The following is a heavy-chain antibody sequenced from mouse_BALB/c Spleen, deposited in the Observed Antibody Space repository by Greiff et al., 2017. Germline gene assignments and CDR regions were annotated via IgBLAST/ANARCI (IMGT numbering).Heavy chain of an antibody. CDR3: ARPPLGPWFAY. CDR1: GFDFSRYW. J-gene: IGHJ3*01. V-gene: IGHV4-2*02. CDR2: INPGSSTI. D-gene: IGHD4-1*01. Sequence: EVQLQQSGGGLVQPGGSLNLSCAASGFDFSRYWMSWARQAPGKGQEWIGEINPGSSTINYTPSLKDKFIISRDNAKNTLYLQMSKVRSEDTALYYCARPPLGPWFAYWGQGTLVTVSA.